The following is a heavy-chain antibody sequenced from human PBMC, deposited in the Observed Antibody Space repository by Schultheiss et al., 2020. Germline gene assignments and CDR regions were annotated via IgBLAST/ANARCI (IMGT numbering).Heavy chain of an antibody. CDR2: ISYDGSNK. D-gene: IGHD2-8*02. CDR1: GFTFSSYG. CDR3: ASSARRILVVYVPTH. V-gene: IGHV3-30*03. J-gene: IGHJ4*02. Sequence: GGSLRLSCAASGFTFSSYGMHWVRQAPGKGLEWVAVISYDGSNKYYADSVKGRFTISRDNSKNTLYLQMNSLRAEDTAVYYCASSARRILVVYVPTHWGQGTLVTVSS.